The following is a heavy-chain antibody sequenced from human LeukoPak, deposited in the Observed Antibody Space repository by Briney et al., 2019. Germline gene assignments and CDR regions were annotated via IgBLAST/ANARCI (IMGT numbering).Heavy chain of an antibody. CDR1: GFTFSRDW. Sequence: GGSLRLSCVAAGFTFSRDWMYWVRQAPGKGLVWVSLINGDGSNTNYADSVKGRFTISRDNAKNTLYLQMNSLRAEDMAVYYCARDGPSPMVELDYWGQGTLVTVSS. CDR2: INGDGSNT. J-gene: IGHJ4*02. D-gene: IGHD3-10*01. CDR3: ARDGPSPMVELDY. V-gene: IGHV3-74*01.